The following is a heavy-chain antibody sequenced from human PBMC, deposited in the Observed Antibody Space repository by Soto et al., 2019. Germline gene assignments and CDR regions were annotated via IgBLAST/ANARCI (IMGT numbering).Heavy chain of an antibody. Sequence: ASVKVSCKASGYTFTDYYVHWVRQAPGQGLEWMGWINPNSGGTKSAQKFQGRVTMTRAPSISTAYMELSRLRSDDTAVYYCARRKGDYYDSSGYHHYFDYWGQGPLVTVSS. J-gene: IGHJ4*02. V-gene: IGHV1-2*02. CDR2: INPNSGGT. D-gene: IGHD3-22*01. CDR3: ARRKGDYYDSSGYHHYFDY. CDR1: GYTFTDYY.